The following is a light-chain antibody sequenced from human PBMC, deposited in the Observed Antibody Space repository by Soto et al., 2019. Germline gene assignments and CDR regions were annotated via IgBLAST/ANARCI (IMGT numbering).Light chain of an antibody. J-gene: IGLJ2*01. Sequence: QSVLTQPASVSGSPGQSITISCTGTRSDVGNYNYVSWYQQHPGKAPKLLIYDVSNRPSGVSNRFSGSKSGSTASLTISGLQAEDADDYYCSSYTTTSPYVVFGGGTQLTVL. CDR2: DVS. CDR3: SSYTTTSPYVV. CDR1: RSDVGNYNY. V-gene: IGLV2-14*03.